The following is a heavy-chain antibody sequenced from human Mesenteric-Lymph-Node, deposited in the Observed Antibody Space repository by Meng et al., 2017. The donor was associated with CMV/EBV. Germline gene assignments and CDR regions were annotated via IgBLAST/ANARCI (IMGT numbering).Heavy chain of an antibody. J-gene: IGHJ4*02. D-gene: IGHD2-2*01. CDR3: ARGNWVVLPVAIFH. CDR2: IKQDGSEK. Sequence: GGSLRLSCAASGFTFSNYWMTWVRQAPGKGLEWVANIKQDGSEKYYVDSVKGRFTISRDNAKKSLYLQMVSLRAEDTAVYYCARGNWVVLPVAIFHWGQGTLVTVSS. CDR1: GFTFSNYW. V-gene: IGHV3-7*04.